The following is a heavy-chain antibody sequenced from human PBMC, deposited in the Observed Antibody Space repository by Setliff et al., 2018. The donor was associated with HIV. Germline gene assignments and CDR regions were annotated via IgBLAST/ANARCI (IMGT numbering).Heavy chain of an antibody. V-gene: IGHV1-69-2*01. CDR2: VDPEDGET. Sequence: ASVKVSCKASGYTFTDYYMHWVQQAPGEGLEWMGRVDPEDGETIYAEKFQDRVTINADTSTDTAYMELSSLRSEDTAMHYCAASMMIEVCPAHWGQGTQVTVSS. CDR1: GYTFTDYY. CDR3: AASMMIEVCPAH. J-gene: IGHJ4*02. D-gene: IGHD3-22*01.